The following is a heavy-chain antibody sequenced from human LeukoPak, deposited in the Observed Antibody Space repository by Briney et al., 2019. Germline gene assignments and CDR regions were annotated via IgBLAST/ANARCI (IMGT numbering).Heavy chain of an antibody. D-gene: IGHD3-3*01. CDR3: AREKGRPFWSGSLNWFDP. CDR2: IIPIFGTA. Sequence: ASVKVSCKASGYTFTSYGISWVRQAPGQGLEWMGGIIPIFGTANYAQKFQGRVTITADESTSTAYMELSSLRSEDTAVYYCAREKGRPFWSGSLNWFDPWGQGTLVTVSS. V-gene: IGHV1-69*13. CDR1: GYTFTSYG. J-gene: IGHJ5*02.